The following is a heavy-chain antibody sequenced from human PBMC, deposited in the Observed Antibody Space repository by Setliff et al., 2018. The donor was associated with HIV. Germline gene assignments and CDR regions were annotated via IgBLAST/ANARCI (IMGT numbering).Heavy chain of an antibody. CDR3: ARRSREDAFDV. CDR2: ISQSGNT. J-gene: IGHJ3*01. CDR1: GYSTSSASY. Sequence: PSETLSLTCAVSGYSTSSASYWGWLRQPPGKGLEWIGSISQSGNTYYTPSLKSRVTISVDTSKNEFSLKVSSVTATDTAIYYCARRSREDAFDVWGQGTMVTVSS. V-gene: IGHV4-38-2*01.